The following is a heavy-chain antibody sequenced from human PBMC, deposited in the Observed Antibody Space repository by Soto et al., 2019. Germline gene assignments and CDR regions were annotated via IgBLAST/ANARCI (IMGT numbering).Heavy chain of an antibody. J-gene: IGHJ6*04. CDR1: GGSISGYY. Sequence: SETLSLTCTVSGGSISGYYWSWIRQPPGKGLEWIGYMYNTGSTVYNPSFKSRVTISVDTSKNQFSLKLNSVTAADTAVYYCARDLWGYCGTDCYPLDVWGKGTTVTVPT. D-gene: IGHD2-21*02. CDR3: ARDLWGYCGTDCYPLDV. V-gene: IGHV4-59*01. CDR2: MYNTGST.